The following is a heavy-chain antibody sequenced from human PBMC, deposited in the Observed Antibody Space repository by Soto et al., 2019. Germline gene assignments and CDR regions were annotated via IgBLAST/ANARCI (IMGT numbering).Heavy chain of an antibody. J-gene: IGHJ3*01. CDR3: ARGMSTVRASTPFDV. CDR1: GGSLDSDDHY. D-gene: IGHD4-17*01. V-gene: IGHV4-30-4*01. CDR2: VYNRGST. Sequence: QVQMEESGPGLVKPSQTLSLTCAVSGGSLDSDDHYWNWIRQSPGRGLEWIGYVYNRGSTYYNPALKSRLTMSIDTARNQLSLSLAAVTAADTAVYFCARGMSTVRASTPFDVWGQGAKVFVSS.